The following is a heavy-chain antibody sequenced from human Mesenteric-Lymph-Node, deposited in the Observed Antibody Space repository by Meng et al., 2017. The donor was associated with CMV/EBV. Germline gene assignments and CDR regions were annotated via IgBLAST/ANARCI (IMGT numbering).Heavy chain of an antibody. J-gene: IGHJ3*02. D-gene: IGHD2-2*01. CDR3: ARDQGSCTSINCRGDAFDI. CDR2: IKGDGSQM. Sequence: GESLKISCTASGFTFSDYWMSWVRQAPGKGLEWLANIKGDGSQMHHVDSVRGRFTISRDNSRSSVFLQMKTLRAEDTAVYYCARDQGSCTSINCRGDAFDIWGRGTMVTVSS. CDR1: GFTFSDYW. V-gene: IGHV3-7*01.